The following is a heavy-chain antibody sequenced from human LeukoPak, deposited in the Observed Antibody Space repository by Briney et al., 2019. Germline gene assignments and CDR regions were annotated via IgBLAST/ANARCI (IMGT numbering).Heavy chain of an antibody. CDR2: IKQDGSEQ. Sequence: KSGGSLRLSCVVSGFTFSTYWMSWVRQAPGKGLQWVANIKQDGSEQYYVDSVEGRFTISRDNAKNSLYLQMNSLRAEDTAVYYCARGTNWAFDSWGQGTLVTVSS. V-gene: IGHV3-7*05. CDR3: ARGTNWAFDS. D-gene: IGHD7-27*01. CDR1: GFTFSTYW. J-gene: IGHJ4*02.